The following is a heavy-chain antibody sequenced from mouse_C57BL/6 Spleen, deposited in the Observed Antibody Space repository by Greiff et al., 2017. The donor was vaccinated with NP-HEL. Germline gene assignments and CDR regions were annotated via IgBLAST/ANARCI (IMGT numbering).Heavy chain of an antibody. J-gene: IGHJ4*01. Sequence: QVQLQQSGAELVRPGASVTLSCKASGYTFTDYEMHWVKQTPVHGLEWIGAIDPETGGTAYNQKFKGKAILTADKSSSTAYMELRSLTSEDSAVYYCTRRTTVVRAMDYWGQGTSVTVSS. CDR2: IDPETGGT. CDR1: GYTFTDYE. V-gene: IGHV1-15*01. CDR3: TRRTTVVRAMDY. D-gene: IGHD1-1*01.